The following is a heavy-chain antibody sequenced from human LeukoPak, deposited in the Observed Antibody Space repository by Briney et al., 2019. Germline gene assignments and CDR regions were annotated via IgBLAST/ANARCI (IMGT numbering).Heavy chain of an antibody. Sequence: GGSLRLSCAASGFTFSSYAMHWARQDPGKGLEWVAVISYDGSNKYYADSVKGRFTISRDDSKNTLYLQMNSLRAEDTAVYYCARGTIYYGSGNYFDYWGQGTLVTVSS. V-gene: IGHV3-30*04. D-gene: IGHD3-10*01. CDR1: GFTFSSYA. CDR2: ISYDGSNK. CDR3: ARGTIYYGSGNYFDY. J-gene: IGHJ4*02.